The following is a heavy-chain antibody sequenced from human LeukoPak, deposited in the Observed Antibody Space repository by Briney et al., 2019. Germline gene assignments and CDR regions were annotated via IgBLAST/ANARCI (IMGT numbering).Heavy chain of an antibody. CDR1: GFTFSNAW. J-gene: IGHJ4*02. D-gene: IGHD3-10*01. Sequence: PGGSLRLSCAASGFTFSNAWMSWVRQAPGKGLEWVGRIKSKTDGGTTDYAAPVKGRFTISRDDSKNTLYLQMNSLKTEDTAVYYCTTESTDQTKGVYYGSGSYDYWGQGTLVTVSS. CDR3: TTESTDQTKGVYYGSGSYDY. CDR2: IKSKTDGGTT. V-gene: IGHV3-15*01.